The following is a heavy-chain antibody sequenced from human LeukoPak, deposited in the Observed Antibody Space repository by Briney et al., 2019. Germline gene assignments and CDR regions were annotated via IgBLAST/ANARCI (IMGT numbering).Heavy chain of an antibody. CDR1: GFTFSNAW. J-gene: IGHJ4*02. CDR2: ISGSGGST. D-gene: IGHD2/OR15-2a*01. CDR3: ATRSYF. V-gene: IGHV3-23*01. Sequence: GSLRLSCAASGFTFSNAWMNWVRQAPGKGLEWVSSISGSGGSTYYADSVKGRFTISRDNSKNTLYLQMNSLRVEDTAVYYCATRSYFGGQGTLVTVSS.